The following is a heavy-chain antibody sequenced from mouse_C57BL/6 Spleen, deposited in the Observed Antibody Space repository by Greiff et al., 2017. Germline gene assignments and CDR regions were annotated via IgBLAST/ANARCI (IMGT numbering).Heavy chain of an antibody. CDR1: GYTFTDYE. J-gene: IGHJ2*01. CDR3: TRREDY. Sequence: QVQLQQSGAELVRPGASVTLSCKASGYTFTDYEMHWVKQTPVHGLEWIGAIDPETGGTAYNQKFKGKAILTADKSSSTAYMELSSLTSEDSAVYYCTRREDYWGQGTTLTVSS. V-gene: IGHV1-15*01. CDR2: IDPETGGT.